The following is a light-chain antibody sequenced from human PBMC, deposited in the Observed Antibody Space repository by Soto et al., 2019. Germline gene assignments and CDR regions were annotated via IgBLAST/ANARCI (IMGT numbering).Light chain of an antibody. CDR3: SSYTTSSTLLDV. J-gene: IGLJ1*01. Sequence: QSALTQPASVSGSPGQSITISCTGTSSDVGGYNSVSWYQQHPGKAPKLMIYEVSNRPSGVSNRFSGSKSGNTASLTISGLQAEDEADYYCSSYTTSSTLLDVFGTGTKLTVX. CDR1: SSDVGGYNS. CDR2: EVS. V-gene: IGLV2-14*01.